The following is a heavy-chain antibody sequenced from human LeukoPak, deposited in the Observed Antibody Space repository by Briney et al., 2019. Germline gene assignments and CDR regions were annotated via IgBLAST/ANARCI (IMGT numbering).Heavy chain of an antibody. CDR1: GFTFSSYA. V-gene: IGHV3-23*01. CDR3: ATYYDFWSGYMYYFDY. J-gene: IGHJ4*02. Sequence: PGGSLSLSCAASGFTFSSYAMSWVRQAPGKGLEWVSAISGSGGTTYYADSVKGRFTVSRDNSKNTLYLQMNSLRAGDTAVYYCATYYDFWSGYMYYFDYWGQGTLVTVSS. CDR2: ISGSGGTT. D-gene: IGHD3-3*01.